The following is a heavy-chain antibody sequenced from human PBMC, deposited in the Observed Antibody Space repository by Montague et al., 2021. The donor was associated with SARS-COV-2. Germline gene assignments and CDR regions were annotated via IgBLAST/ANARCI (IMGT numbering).Heavy chain of an antibody. Sequence: SESLSLVCAVYGGSVSDYYWSWIRQPPGKGLEWIGEINHSGSTNYNPSLKSRATTSVDTSKNQISLKLTSVTAADTAVYYCARGPRITMIVVVITDIWFDPWGQGTLVTVSS. CDR2: INHSGST. V-gene: IGHV4-34*01. D-gene: IGHD3-22*01. CDR3: ARGPRITMIVVVITDIWFDP. J-gene: IGHJ5*02. CDR1: GGSVSDYY.